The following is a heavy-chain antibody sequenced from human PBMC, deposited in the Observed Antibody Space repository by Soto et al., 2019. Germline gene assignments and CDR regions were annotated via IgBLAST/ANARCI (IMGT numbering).Heavy chain of an antibody. J-gene: IGHJ6*02. CDR3: ARGVMVRGLNYYAMDV. V-gene: IGHV1-3*01. Sequence: QVYLVQSGAEVKEPGASVNVSCKASGYTFTTYPMHWVRQAPGQRLEWMGWISAGNDNTEYSQKFQGRVTITRDTCASTAHMELSSLRSEATAVYYCARGVMVRGLNYYAMDVWGQGTTVTVSS. D-gene: IGHD3-10*01. CDR1: GYTFTTYP. CDR2: ISAGNDNT.